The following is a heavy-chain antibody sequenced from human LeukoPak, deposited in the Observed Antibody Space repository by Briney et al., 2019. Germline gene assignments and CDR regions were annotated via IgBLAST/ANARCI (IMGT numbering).Heavy chain of an antibody. CDR2: IYYSGST. Sequence: PSETLSLTCTVSGGSISRYYWSSIRQPPGKGLEWIGYIYYSGSTNYNPSLKSRVTISVDTSKNQFSLKLSSVTAADTAVYYCARLEADAYYFDYWGQGTLVTVSS. CDR3: ARLEADAYYFDY. D-gene: IGHD5-24*01. V-gene: IGHV4-59*08. J-gene: IGHJ4*02. CDR1: GGSISRYY.